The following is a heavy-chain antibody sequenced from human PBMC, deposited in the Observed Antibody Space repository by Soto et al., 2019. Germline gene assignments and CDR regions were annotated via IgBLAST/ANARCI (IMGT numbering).Heavy chain of an antibody. CDR3: AREGGCTNGVCYPHYGMDV. CDR1: GGTFSSYA. D-gene: IGHD2-8*01. V-gene: IGHV1-69*06. Sequence: QVQLVQSGAEVKKPGSSVKVSCKASGGTFSSYAISWVRQAPGQGLEWMGGIIPILGTANYAQKFQGRVTITADKSTSTAYMELSSLRSEDTAVYYCAREGGCTNGVCYPHYGMDVWGQGTTVTVSS. J-gene: IGHJ6*02. CDR2: IIPILGTA.